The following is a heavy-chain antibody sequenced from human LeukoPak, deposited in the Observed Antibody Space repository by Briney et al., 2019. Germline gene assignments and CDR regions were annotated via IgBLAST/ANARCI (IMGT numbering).Heavy chain of an antibody. J-gene: IGHJ6*03. V-gene: IGHV3-30*01. D-gene: IGHD6-6*01. CDR2: ISYDGSNK. CDR3: ARDTYSSSSLDYYYMDV. Sequence: GRSLRLSCAASGFTFSSYAMHWVRQAPGKGLEWVAVISYDGSNKYYADSVKGRFTISRDNSKNTLYLQMNSLRAEDTAAYYCARDTYSSSSLDYYYMDVWGKGTTVTVSS. CDR1: GFTFSSYA.